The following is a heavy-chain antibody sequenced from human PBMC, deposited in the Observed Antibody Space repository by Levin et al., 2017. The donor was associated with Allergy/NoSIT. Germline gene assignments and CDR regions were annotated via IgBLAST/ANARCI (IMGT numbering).Heavy chain of an antibody. Sequence: GGSLRLSCAASGFTFSSYGMHWVRQAPGKGLEWVAVIWYDGSNKYYADSVKGRFTISRDNSKNTLYLQMNSLRAEDTAVYYCARGEYSSGWYYYYGMDVWGQGTTVTVSS. CDR2: IWYDGSNK. CDR1: GFTFSSYG. V-gene: IGHV3-33*01. CDR3: ARGEYSSGWYYYYGMDV. D-gene: IGHD6-19*01. J-gene: IGHJ6*02.